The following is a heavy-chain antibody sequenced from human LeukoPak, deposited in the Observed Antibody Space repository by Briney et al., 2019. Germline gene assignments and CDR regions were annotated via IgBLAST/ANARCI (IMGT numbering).Heavy chain of an antibody. CDR1: GGSFSGYY. Sequence: SETLSLTCAVSGGSFSGYYWSWIRQPPGKGLEWIGEINHSGSTNYNPSLKSRVTISVDTSKNQFSLTLSSVTAADTAVYYCARGRGIVGPRKEYLDYWGQGTLVTVSS. CDR3: ARGRGIVGPRKEYLDY. CDR2: INHSGST. V-gene: IGHV4-34*01. D-gene: IGHD1-26*01. J-gene: IGHJ4*02.